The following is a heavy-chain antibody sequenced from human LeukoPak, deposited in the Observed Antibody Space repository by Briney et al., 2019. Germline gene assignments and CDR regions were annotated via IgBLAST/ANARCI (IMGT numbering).Heavy chain of an antibody. CDR1: GGSISSYY. J-gene: IGHJ4*02. Sequence: SETLSLTCTVSGGSISSYYWSWIRQPPGKGLEWIGSIYYSGSTYYNPSLKSRVTISVDTSKNQFSLKLSSVTAADTAVYYCARVVPADYFDYWGQGTLVTVSS. CDR3: ARVVPADYFDY. D-gene: IGHD2-2*01. CDR2: IYYSGST. V-gene: IGHV4-59*12.